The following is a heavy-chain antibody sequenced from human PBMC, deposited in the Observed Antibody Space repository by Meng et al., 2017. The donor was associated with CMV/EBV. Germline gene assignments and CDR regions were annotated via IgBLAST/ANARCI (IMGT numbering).Heavy chain of an antibody. V-gene: IGHV1-2*02. CDR1: GYTFTGYY. J-gene: IGHJ5*02. D-gene: IGHD6-6*01. CDR3: AREEGIAARSDWFDP. CDR2: INPNSGGT. Sequence: QVQLVQSGAEVKKPGASVKVSCKASGYTFTGYYMHWVRQAPGQGLEWMGWINPNSGGTNYAQKFQGRVTMTRDTSTSTVYMELSSLRSEDTAVYYCAREEGIAARSDWFDPWGQGTLVTVSS.